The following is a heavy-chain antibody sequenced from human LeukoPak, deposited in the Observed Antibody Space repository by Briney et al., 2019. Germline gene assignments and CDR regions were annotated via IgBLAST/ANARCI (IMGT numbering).Heavy chain of an antibody. V-gene: IGHV4-61*02. D-gene: IGHD2-2*01. CDR2: IYTSGST. Sequence: SETLSLTCTVSGGSISSGSYYWSWIRQPAGKGLEWIGRIYTSGSTNYNPSLKSRVTISVDTSKNQFSLKLSSVTAADTAVYYCARESIGIVVVPAARTTLMRAPYYFDYWGQGTLVTVSS. J-gene: IGHJ4*02. CDR3: ARESIGIVVVPAARTTLMRAPYYFDY. CDR1: GGSISSGSYY.